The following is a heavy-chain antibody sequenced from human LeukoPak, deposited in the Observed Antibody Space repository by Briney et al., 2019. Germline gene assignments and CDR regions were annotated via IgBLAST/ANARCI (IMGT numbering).Heavy chain of an antibody. CDR1: GFTFGDYA. CDR2: VRSRAYGGTP. J-gene: IGHJ5*02. Sequence: GRSLRLSCIASGFTFGDYAMDWVRQAPGKRLEWVGFVRSRAYGGTPEYGASVKGRFTISRDDSKAVAYLQMNSLTAEDTAVYYCARDYGDYFRWFDPWGQGTLVTVSS. CDR3: ARDYGDYFRWFDP. D-gene: IGHD4-17*01. V-gene: IGHV3-49*04.